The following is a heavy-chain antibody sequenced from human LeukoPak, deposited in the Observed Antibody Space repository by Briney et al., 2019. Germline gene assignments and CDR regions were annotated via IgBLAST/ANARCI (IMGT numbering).Heavy chain of an antibody. CDR2: ISAGSGNT. CDR3: VSGISLSHWHYFDY. Sequence: ASVKVSCKESGYTFTNYAMHWVRQAPGQRIEWMGWISAGSGNTKYSQEFQGRVTITRDTSATTAYMELSGLRSEDTALYYCVSGISLSHWHYFDYWGQGTLVTVSS. CDR1: GYTFTNYA. J-gene: IGHJ4*02. D-gene: IGHD2-21*01. V-gene: IGHV1-3*01.